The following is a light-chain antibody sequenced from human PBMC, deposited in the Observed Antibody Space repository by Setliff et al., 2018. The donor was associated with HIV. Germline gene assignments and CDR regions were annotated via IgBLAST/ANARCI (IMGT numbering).Light chain of an antibody. J-gene: IGLJ1*01. Sequence: QSALTQPASVSGSPGQSITISCTGTSSDVAVSNSVSWYQQHPGRVPKLLLYEVSNRPSGVSNRFSGSKSANTASLTISGLQAEDEADYFCASYTSVNTYVFGPGTKVTV. CDR2: EVS. CDR3: ASYTSVNTYV. CDR1: SSDVAVSNS. V-gene: IGLV2-14*01.